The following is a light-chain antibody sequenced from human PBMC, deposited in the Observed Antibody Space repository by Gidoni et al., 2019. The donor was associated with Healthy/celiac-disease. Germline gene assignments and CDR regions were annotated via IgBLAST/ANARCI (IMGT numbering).Light chain of an antibody. CDR3: NSRDSSGDV. J-gene: IGLJ1*01. Sequence: SSELTQDPAVSVALGQTVRITCQGDSLRSYYASWYQQKPGQAPVLVIYGKNNRPSGIADRFSGSSSGNTASLTITGAQAEDEADYYCNSRDSSGDVFGTGTKVTVL. CDR1: SLRSYY. V-gene: IGLV3-19*01. CDR2: GKN.